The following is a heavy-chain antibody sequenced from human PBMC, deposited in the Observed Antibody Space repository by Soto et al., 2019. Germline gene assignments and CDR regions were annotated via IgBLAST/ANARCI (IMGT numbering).Heavy chain of an antibody. CDR1: GFALSTYS. D-gene: IGHD2-15*01. Sequence: EVQLVESGGRLVKPGGSLRLSCAASGFALSTYSIGWVRQAPGKGLEWVSFTFNFDGSLYYADSVKGRFAISRDNAKNSVYLQMNRLRAEDTAVYYCAREEGYCGGGSCFRRAFDLWGQGTVVTVSS. V-gene: IGHV3-21*01. CDR3: AREEGYCGGGSCFRRAFDL. CDR2: TFNFDGSL. J-gene: IGHJ3*01.